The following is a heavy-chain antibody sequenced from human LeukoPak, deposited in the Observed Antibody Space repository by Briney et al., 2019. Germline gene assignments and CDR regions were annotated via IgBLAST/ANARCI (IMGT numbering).Heavy chain of an antibody. CDR3: AKEGDYGGYFDY. D-gene: IGHD4-23*01. V-gene: IGHV3-53*01. CDR1: GFSVSANY. J-gene: IGHJ4*02. CDR2: LYSGGKT. Sequence: GGSLRLSCAASGFSVSANYMNWVRQAPGKGLEWVSVLYSGGKTYYADSVKGRFTISRDNSKNTLYLQMNSLRAEDTAAYYCAKEGDYGGYFDYWGQGTLVTVSS.